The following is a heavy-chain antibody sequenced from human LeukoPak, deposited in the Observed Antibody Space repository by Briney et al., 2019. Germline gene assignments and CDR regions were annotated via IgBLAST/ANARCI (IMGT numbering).Heavy chain of an antibody. Sequence: PGGSLRLSCKVSGFTVSSNYMSWVRQAPGKGLEWVSIIYSGGYTHYADSVKGRFAISRDSPKNTLYLQMNSLRAEDTAVYYCARGIDYWGQGTLVTVSP. CDR3: ARGIDY. J-gene: IGHJ4*02. V-gene: IGHV3-66*02. CDR2: IYSGGYT. CDR1: GFTVSSNY.